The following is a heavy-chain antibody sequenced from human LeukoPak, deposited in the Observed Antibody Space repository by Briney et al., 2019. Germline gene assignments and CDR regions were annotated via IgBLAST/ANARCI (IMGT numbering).Heavy chain of an antibody. Sequence: ASVKVSCKASGYTFTSYGISWVRQAPGQGLEWMGIINPSGGSTSYAQKFQGRVTMTRDTSTSTVYMELSSLRSEDTAVYHCARTDGIAVAGVYYYYGMDVWGQGTTVTVSS. CDR3: ARTDGIAVAGVYYYYGMDV. D-gene: IGHD6-19*01. CDR1: GYTFTSYG. V-gene: IGHV1-46*01. J-gene: IGHJ6*02. CDR2: INPSGGST.